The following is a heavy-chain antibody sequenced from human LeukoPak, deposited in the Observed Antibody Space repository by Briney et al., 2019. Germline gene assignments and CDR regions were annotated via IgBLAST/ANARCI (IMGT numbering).Heavy chain of an antibody. Sequence: GGSLRLSCAASGFTFSSYSTNWVRQAPGKGLEWVSYISSSSTIYCADSVKGRFTISRDNAKNSLYLQMNSLRAEDTAVYYCARDNKPVPIVVVTARDYFYYGMDVWGQGTTVTVSS. D-gene: IGHD2-21*02. V-gene: IGHV3-48*04. J-gene: IGHJ6*02. CDR3: ARDNKPVPIVVVTARDYFYYGMDV. CDR1: GFTFSSYS. CDR2: ISSSSTI.